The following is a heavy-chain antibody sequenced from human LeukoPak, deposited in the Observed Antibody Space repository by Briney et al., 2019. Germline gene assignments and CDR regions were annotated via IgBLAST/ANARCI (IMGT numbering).Heavy chain of an antibody. CDR1: GFTFSSYS. J-gene: IGHJ4*02. CDR3: ARDIGSASGDFDY. Sequence: GGSLRLSCAASGFTFSSYSMNWVRKAPGKGLEWVSSISSSSSYIYYADSVKGRFTISRDNAKNSLYLQMNSLRAEDTAVYYCARDIGSASGDFDYWGQGTLVTVSS. V-gene: IGHV3-21*04. CDR2: ISSSSSYI. D-gene: IGHD3-16*02.